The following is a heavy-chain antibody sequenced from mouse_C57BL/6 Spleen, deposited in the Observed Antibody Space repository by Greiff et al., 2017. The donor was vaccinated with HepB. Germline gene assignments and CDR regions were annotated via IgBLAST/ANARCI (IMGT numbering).Heavy chain of an antibody. CDR1: GYAFSSSW. V-gene: IGHV1-82*01. CDR2: IYPGDGDT. CDR3: AVLSGYYFDY. Sequence: VQLQQSGPELVKPGASVKISCKASGYAFSSSWMNWVKQRPGNGLEWIGRIYPGDGDTNYNGKFKGKATLTADKSSSTAYMQLSSLTSEDSAVYFCAVLSGYYFDYWGQGTTLTVSS. J-gene: IGHJ2*01. D-gene: IGHD3-1*01.